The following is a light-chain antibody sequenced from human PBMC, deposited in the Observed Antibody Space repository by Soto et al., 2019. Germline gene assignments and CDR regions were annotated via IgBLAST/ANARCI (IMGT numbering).Light chain of an antibody. J-gene: IGLJ1*01. CDR1: TSNIGNNY. CDR2: END. CDR3: GTWDSSLSGYV. V-gene: IGLV1-51*02. Sequence: SVLTQPPSVSAAPGQKVTISCSGSTSNIGNNYVSWFQQLPGTAPKLPIYENDKRPSGIPDRFSGSTSGTSATLGITGLQTGDEADYYCGTWDSSLSGYVLATGTKVTVL.